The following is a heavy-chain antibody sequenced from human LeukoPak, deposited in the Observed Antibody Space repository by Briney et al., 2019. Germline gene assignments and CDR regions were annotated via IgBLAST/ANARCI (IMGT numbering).Heavy chain of an antibody. J-gene: IGHJ4*02. CDR1: GYSISSGYY. D-gene: IGHD2-15*01. CDR2: IYHSGST. Sequence: KPSETLSLTCTVSGYSISSGYYGGWIRQPPGKGLEWIGSIYHSGSTYYNPSLKSRVTISVDTSKNQFSLKLSSVTAADTAVYYCARVPYCSGGSCYHRSYWGQGTLVTVSS. CDR3: ARVPYCSGGSCYHRSY. V-gene: IGHV4-38-2*02.